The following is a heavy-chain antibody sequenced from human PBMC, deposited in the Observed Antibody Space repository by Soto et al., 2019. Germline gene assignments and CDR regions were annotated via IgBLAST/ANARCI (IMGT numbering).Heavy chain of an antibody. V-gene: IGHV3-33*01. J-gene: IGHJ4*02. CDR1: GFTFSSYG. CDR3: ARALHKYSSGWWVGY. D-gene: IGHD6-19*01. Sequence: QVQLVESGGGVVQPGRSLRLSCAASGFTFSSYGMHWVRQAPGKGLEWVADIWYDGSNKYYADSVKGRFTISRDNSKNTLYLQMNSLRAEDTAVYYCARALHKYSSGWWVGYWGQGTLVTVSS. CDR2: IWYDGSNK.